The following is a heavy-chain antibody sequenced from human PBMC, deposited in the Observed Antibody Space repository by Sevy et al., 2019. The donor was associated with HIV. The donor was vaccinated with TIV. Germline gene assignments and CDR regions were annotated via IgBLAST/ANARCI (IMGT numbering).Heavy chain of an antibody. J-gene: IGHJ6*02. Sequence: GGSLRLSCIGSGFSFSYYGIHWVRQSPGKGLDWVALISHDGINEYYADSVKGRFTTARDNSKNTVNLEMNSLRNEDTAIYFWANSYSGSDSHSYLYALDVWGQGTTVTVSS. D-gene: IGHD1-26*01. V-gene: IGHV3-30*18. CDR3: ANSYSGSDSHSYLYALDV. CDR1: GFSFSYYG. CDR2: ISHDGINE.